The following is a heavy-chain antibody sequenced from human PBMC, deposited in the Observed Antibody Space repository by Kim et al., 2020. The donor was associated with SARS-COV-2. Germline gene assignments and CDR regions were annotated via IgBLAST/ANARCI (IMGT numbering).Heavy chain of an antibody. J-gene: IGHJ4*02. V-gene: IGHV3-30*04. CDR3: ARDAVGYGYVFDY. D-gene: IGHD5-18*01. Sequence: GGSLRLSCAASRFTFSSYAMHWVRQAPGKGREWVAVISYDGSNQYYADSVKGRFTISRDNSKNTLYLQMNSLRAEDTAVFYCARDAVGYGYVFDYWGQGTLVSVSS. CDR2: ISYDGSNQ. CDR1: RFTFSSYA.